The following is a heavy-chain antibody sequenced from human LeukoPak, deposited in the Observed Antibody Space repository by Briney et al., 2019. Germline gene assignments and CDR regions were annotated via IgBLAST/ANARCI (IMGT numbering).Heavy chain of an antibody. J-gene: IGHJ4*02. D-gene: IGHD3-22*01. CDR1: GYSISSGYY. CDR3: AREHYDSSGYPN. V-gene: IGHV4-38-2*02. CDR2: IYHSGST. Sequence: PSETLSLTCTVSGYSISSGYYWGWIRQPPGKGLEWIGSIYHSGSTYYNPSLKSRVTISVDTSKNQFSLKLSSVTAADTAVYYCAREHYDSSGYPNWGQETLVTVSS.